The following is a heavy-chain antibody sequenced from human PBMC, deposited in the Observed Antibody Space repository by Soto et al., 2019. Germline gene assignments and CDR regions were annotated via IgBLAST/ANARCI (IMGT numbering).Heavy chain of an antibody. V-gene: IGHV4-34*01. CDR3: ATGRDNSSSYWFDP. Sequence: SETLSLTCAVYGGSFSGYYWSWIRQPPGKGLEWIGEINHSGSTNYNPSLKSRVTISVDTSKNQFSLKLSSVTAADTAVYYCATGRDNSSSYWFDPWGQGTLVTVSS. CDR1: GGSFSGYY. CDR2: INHSGST. D-gene: IGHD6-6*01. J-gene: IGHJ5*02.